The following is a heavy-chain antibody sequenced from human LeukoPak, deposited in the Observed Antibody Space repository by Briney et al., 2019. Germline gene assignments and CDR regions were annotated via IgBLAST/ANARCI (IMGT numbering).Heavy chain of an antibody. D-gene: IGHD6-19*01. CDR1: SGSFSSYY. J-gene: IGHJ4*02. Sequence: SSETLSLTCAVYSGSFSSYYWSWIRQPPGKGLEWIGEAHHSGSTNYNPSLKSRVTISVDTSKNQFSLKLSSVTAADTAVYYCARGKRIYGTVAVAGHHYFDYWGQGTLVTVSS. CDR3: ARGKRIYGTVAVAGHHYFDY. CDR2: AHHSGST. V-gene: IGHV4-34*01.